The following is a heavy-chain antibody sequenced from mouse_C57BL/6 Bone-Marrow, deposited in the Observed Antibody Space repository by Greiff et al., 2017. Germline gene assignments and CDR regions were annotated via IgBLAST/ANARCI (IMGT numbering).Heavy chain of an antibody. CDR1: GYTFTSYG. J-gene: IGHJ2*01. Sequence: QVQLMQSGAELARPGASVKLSCKASGYTFTSYGMSWVKQSTGQGLEWIGEIYPSSGSTYYNEKFKGKGTLTADKSTSTTYMQLRSLTSEDSAVYFCARYNYGNRDPLYWGQGTTLTVSS. D-gene: IGHD1-1*01. CDR2: IYPSSGST. V-gene: IGHV1-81*01. CDR3: ARYNYGNRDPLY.